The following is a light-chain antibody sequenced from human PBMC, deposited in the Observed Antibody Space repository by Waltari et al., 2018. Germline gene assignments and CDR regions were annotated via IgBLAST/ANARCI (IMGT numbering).Light chain of an antibody. Sequence: QSDLTQPRPVSGSPGQSVTISCPGPSSNYVSWYQQHPGKAPQLMIFEVTRRPSGVPDRFSGSKSGNTASLTISGLQAEDEADYYCCSYGGRYVFGTATKVTVL. CDR2: EVT. J-gene: IGLJ1*01. CDR3: CSYGGRYV. V-gene: IGLV2-11*01. CDR1: SSNY.